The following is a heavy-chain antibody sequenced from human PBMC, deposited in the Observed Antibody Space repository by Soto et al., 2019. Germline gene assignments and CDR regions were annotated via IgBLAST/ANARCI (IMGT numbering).Heavy chain of an antibody. CDR3: ARGHTILNY. CDR1: GLTFSDYY. J-gene: IGHJ4*02. V-gene: IGHV3-11*01. Sequence: QVQLVESGGGLVKPGGSLRLSCAASGLTFSDYYMSWFRQAPGKGLEWVSYISRSGDTTCYADSVKGRFTISRDNAENSLYLQMNSLRAEDTAVYCCARGHTILNYWGQGPLVTVSS. D-gene: IGHD3-3*01. CDR2: ISRSGDTT.